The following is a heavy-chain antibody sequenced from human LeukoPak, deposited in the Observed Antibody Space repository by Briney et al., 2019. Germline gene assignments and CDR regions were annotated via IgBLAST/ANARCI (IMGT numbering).Heavy chain of an antibody. D-gene: IGHD1-26*01. CDR1: GFTFSNAW. J-gene: IGHJ4*02. CDR3: TTYSRGASDY. CDR2: VKSKTDGGTI. V-gene: IGHV3-15*01. Sequence: PGGSLILSCAASGFTFSNAWMTWVRQTPGKGLEWVARVKSKTDGGTIDYAAPVKGRFTISRDDSENTLYLQMNSLSTEDTALYYCTTYSRGASDYWGQGTLVTVSS.